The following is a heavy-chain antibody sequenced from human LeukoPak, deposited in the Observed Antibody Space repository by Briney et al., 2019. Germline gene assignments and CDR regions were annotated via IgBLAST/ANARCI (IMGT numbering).Heavy chain of an antibody. CDR2: SELGDFYT. D-gene: IGHD5-12*01. CDR3: ARAQSGYDAFDI. Sequence: GEALKISCKGSGYSFTNYWIDWVRQTPGKGLEWMGISELGDFYTRYSPSFQGKVTISADKSISTAYLQWSSLKASDTAIYYCARAQSGYDAFDIWGQGTMVT. CDR1: GYSFTNYW. V-gene: IGHV5-51*01. J-gene: IGHJ3*02.